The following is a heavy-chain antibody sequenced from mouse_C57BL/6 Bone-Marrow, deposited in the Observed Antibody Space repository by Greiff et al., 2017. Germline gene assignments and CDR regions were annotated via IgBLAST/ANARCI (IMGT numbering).Heavy chain of an antibody. D-gene: IGHD2-3*01. CDR2: IDPNSGGT. V-gene: IGHV1-72*01. Sequence: QVQLQQPGAELVKPGASVKLSCKASGYTFTRYWMHWVKQRPGRGLGWIGRIDPNSGGTKYNEKFKSKATLTVDKPSSTAYMQLSILTSEDSAVYYCARGLLRGVFAYCGQGTLVTVSA. CDR1: GYTFTRYW. CDR3: ARGLLRGVFAY. J-gene: IGHJ3*01.